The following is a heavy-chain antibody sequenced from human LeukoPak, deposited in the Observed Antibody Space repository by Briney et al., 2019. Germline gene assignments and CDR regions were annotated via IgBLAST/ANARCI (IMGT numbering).Heavy chain of an antibody. CDR3: ARAEYSSGLAAFDI. CDR1: GGSISSSSYY. D-gene: IGHD6-19*01. CDR2: IYYSGST. J-gene: IGHJ3*02. V-gene: IGHV4-39*07. Sequence: SETLSLTCTVSGGSISSSSYYWGWIRQPPGKGLEWIGSIYYSGSTYYNPSLKSRVTISVDTSKNQFSLKLSSVTAADTAVYYCARAEYSSGLAAFDIWGQGTMVTVSS.